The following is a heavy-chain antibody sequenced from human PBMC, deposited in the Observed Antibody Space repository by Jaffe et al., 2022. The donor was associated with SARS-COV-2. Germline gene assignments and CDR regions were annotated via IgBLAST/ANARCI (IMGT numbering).Heavy chain of an antibody. V-gene: IGHV3-9*01. J-gene: IGHJ4*01. D-gene: IGHD2-2*01. CDR1: GFAFEEYV. CDR3: ARAPPAYSTFETPFDH. CDR2: ISWNRDKK. Sequence: EVHLEESGGGLVQPGRSLRLSCAASGFAFEEYVMHWVRQAPGRGLEWVAGISWNRDKKGYAASVRGRFTVSRDDANNSVFLQMNSLRVEDTAFYYCARAPPAYSTFETPFDHWGHGTRVTVSS.